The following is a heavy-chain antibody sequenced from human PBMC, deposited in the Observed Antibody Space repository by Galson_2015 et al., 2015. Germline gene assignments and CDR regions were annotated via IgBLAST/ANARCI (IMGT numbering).Heavy chain of an antibody. CDR3: ARELCDQVDY. Sequence: SVKVSCKASGYTFTSYAMHWVRQAPGQGLERMGWINPGSGNTKYSQKFQGRVTMTRDTSTSTAYMELSSLRSDDTAVYYCARELCDQVDYWGQGTLVTVSS. CDR2: INPGSGNT. J-gene: IGHJ4*02. CDR1: GYTFTSYA. V-gene: IGHV1-3*01. D-gene: IGHD2-2*01.